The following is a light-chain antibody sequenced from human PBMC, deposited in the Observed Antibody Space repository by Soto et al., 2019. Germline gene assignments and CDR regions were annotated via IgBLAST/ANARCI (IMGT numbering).Light chain of an antibody. Sequence: EIVLTQSPGTLSLYPGERAPLSCRASQSVTSNYIAWYQQKPGQAPRLLIYRASTRATGIPDRFSGSGSGTDFTLTISSLEPEDFAVYYCQQRSNWPWTFGQGTKVDIK. J-gene: IGKJ1*01. CDR2: RAS. V-gene: IGKV3D-20*02. CDR3: QQRSNWPWT. CDR1: QSVTSNY.